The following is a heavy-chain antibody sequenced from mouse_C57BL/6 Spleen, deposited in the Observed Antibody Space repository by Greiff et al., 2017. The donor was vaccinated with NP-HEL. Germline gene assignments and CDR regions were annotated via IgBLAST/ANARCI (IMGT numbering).Heavy chain of an antibody. CDR1: GFTITNTY. V-gene: IGHV14-3*01. D-gene: IGHD1-1*01. J-gene: IGHJ2*01. CDR3: ARSDWGTTVFDY. CDR2: IDPANGNT. Sequence: VHVKQSVAELVRPGASVKLSCTASGFTITNTYMHWVKQRPEQGLEWIGRIDPANGNTKYAPKFPGKATLTADTSSNTAYLQLSSLTSEDTAIYYCARSDWGTTVFDYWGQGTTLTVSS.